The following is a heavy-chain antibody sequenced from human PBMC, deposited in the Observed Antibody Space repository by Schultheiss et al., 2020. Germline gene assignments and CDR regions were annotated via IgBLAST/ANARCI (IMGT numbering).Heavy chain of an antibody. V-gene: IGHV4-39*07. Sequence: SQTLSLTCTVSGGSISSSSYYWGWIRQPPGKGLEWIGEINHSGSTYYNPSLKSRVTISVDTSKNQFSLKLSSVTAADTAVYYCASGLSYYDSSGYYYAFDIWGQGTMVTVSS. CDR3: ASGLSYYDSSGYYYAFDI. J-gene: IGHJ3*02. D-gene: IGHD3-22*01. CDR2: INHSGST. CDR1: GGSISSSSYY.